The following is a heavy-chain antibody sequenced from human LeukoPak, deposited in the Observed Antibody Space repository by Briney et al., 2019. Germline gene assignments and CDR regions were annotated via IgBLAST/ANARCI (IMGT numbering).Heavy chain of an antibody. CDR3: ARQMDSSGYASPFDY. Sequence: SETLSLTCTVSGGSLSSYYWSWIRQPAGKGLEWIGRIYTSGSTNYNPSLKSRVTMSVDTSKNQFSLKLSSVTAADTAVYYCARQMDSSGYASPFDYWGQGTLVTVSS. CDR1: GGSLSSYY. J-gene: IGHJ4*02. V-gene: IGHV4-4*07. D-gene: IGHD3-22*01. CDR2: IYTSGST.